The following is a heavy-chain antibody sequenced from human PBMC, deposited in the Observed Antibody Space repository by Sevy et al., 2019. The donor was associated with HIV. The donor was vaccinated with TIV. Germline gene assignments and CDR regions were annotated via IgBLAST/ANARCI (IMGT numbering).Heavy chain of an antibody. V-gene: IGHV3-15*07. D-gene: IGHD6-13*01. CDR3: TTGEDVYSSSWHPNYSYGMDV. Sequence: GGSLRLSCAASGFTFSNTWMNWVRQAPGKGLEWVGRIKSKTDDGTTDYAAPVKGRFTISRDVSKNTLYLQTNSLKTVDTAVYYCTTGEDVYSSSWHPNYSYGMDVWGQGTTVTVSS. J-gene: IGHJ6*02. CDR1: GFTFSNTW. CDR2: IKSKTDDGTT.